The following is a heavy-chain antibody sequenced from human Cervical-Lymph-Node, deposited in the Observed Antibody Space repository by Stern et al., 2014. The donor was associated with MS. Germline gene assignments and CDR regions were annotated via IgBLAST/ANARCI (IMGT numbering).Heavy chain of an antibody. CDR2: IIPIFGTP. D-gene: IGHD4-17*01. CDR3: ATPSTVTVGGMDV. V-gene: IGHV1-69*01. Sequence: QVQLGQSGAEVKKPGSSVKVSCKASGGTFSSQAINWVRQAPGQGLEWVGGIIPIFGTPNYAQKVQDRVTITADESTSTAYLERSSLRSEDTAVYYCATPSTVTVGGMDVWGQGTTVTVSS. CDR1: GGTFSSQA. J-gene: IGHJ6*02.